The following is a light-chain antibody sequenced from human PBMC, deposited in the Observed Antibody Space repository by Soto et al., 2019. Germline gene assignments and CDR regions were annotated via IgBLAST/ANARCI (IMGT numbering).Light chain of an antibody. V-gene: IGKV3-15*01. CDR2: GAS. Sequence: EIVMTQSPATLSGSPGERATLSCRASQSVSTNLAWYQQKPGQAPRLLIYGASTRATGIPARFSGSGSGTEFTLTITSLQSDDFGVYYCQQYTNRPPWTFGQGTKL. CDR1: QSVSTN. CDR3: QQYTNRPPWT. J-gene: IGKJ1*01.